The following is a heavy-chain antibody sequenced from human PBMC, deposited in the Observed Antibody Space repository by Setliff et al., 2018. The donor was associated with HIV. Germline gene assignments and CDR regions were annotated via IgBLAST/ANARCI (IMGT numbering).Heavy chain of an antibody. CDR1: GFTFSSYG. J-gene: IGHJ4*02. Sequence: GESLKISCAAFGFTFSSYGMSWVRQAPGKGLEWFSTISGRGGRTYYADSVKGRFTISRDSSKNTLYLQMNSLRAEDTAVYYCAKDVYVAKYDYGSSGYSGSYYFDSWGQGTLVTVSS. CDR3: AKDVYVAKYDYGSSGYSGSYYFDS. CDR2: ISGRGGRT. D-gene: IGHD3-22*01. V-gene: IGHV3-23*01.